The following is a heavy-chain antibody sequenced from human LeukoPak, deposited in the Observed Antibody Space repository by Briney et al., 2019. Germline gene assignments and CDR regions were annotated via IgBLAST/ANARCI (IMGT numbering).Heavy chain of an antibody. CDR2: INTDGSST. CDR3: AKVGFSEMEWLLYSDH. V-gene: IGHV3-74*01. CDR1: GFTFSSYW. J-gene: IGHJ4*02. Sequence: GGSLRLSCAASGFTFSSYWMHWVRQAPGKGLVWVSHINTDGSSTTYADSVKGRFTISRDNSKNTLYLQMNSLRAEDTAVYYCAKVGFSEMEWLLYSDHWGQGTLVTVSS. D-gene: IGHD3-3*01.